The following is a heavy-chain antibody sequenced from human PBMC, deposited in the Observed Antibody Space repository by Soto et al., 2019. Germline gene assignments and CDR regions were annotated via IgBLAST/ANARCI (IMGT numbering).Heavy chain of an antibody. CDR2: ISWNSGSI. V-gene: IGHV3-9*01. J-gene: IGHJ3*02. Sequence: GGSLRLSCAASGFTFDDYAMHWVRQAPGKGLEWVSGISWNSGSIGYADSVKGRFTISRDNAKNSLYLQMNSLRAEDTALYYCAKENNYDFWSMAAFDIWCPGTMV. CDR3: AKENNYDFWSMAAFDI. CDR1: GFTFDDYA. D-gene: IGHD3-3*01.